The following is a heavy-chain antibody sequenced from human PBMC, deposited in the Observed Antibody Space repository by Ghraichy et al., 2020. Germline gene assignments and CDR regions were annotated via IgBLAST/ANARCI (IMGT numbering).Heavy chain of an antibody. Sequence: GESLNISCAASGFMFSVYAIHWVRQAPGKGLEWVAVISNDGGNKFYADSVKGRFTISRDNSKNTLDLQMDSLRPEDTAVYYCARYDFWSGHYYYGLDVWGQGTTVNVSS. D-gene: IGHD3-3*01. J-gene: IGHJ6*02. V-gene: IGHV3-30*01. CDR1: GFMFSVYA. CDR3: ARYDFWSGHYYYGLDV. CDR2: ISNDGGNK.